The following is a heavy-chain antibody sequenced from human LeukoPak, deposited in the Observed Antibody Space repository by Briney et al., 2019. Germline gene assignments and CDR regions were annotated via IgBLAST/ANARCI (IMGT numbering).Heavy chain of an antibody. V-gene: IGHV3-74*01. Sequence: PGGSLRLSCAASGFTFSTYSMNWVRQAPGEGLVWVSRIKTDGTITNYADSVKGRFTISRDNAKNTLYLQMNSLRVEDTAVYYCVRVEIGTYHGMDVWGQGTTVTVSS. D-gene: IGHD2-2*01. J-gene: IGHJ6*02. CDR3: VRVEIGTYHGMDV. CDR1: GFTFSTYS. CDR2: IKTDGTIT.